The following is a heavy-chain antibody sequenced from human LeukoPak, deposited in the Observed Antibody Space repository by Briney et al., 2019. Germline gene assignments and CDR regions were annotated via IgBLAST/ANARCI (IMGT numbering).Heavy chain of an antibody. J-gene: IGHJ4*02. V-gene: IGHV1-2*02. CDR1: GYTFTSYG. CDR3: AKEGDCSSTSCHFDY. CDR2: INPNSGDT. D-gene: IGHD2-2*01. Sequence: ASVKVSCKASGYTFTSYGISWVRQAPGQGLEWMGWINPNSGDTNYAQKFQGRVTMTRDTSISTAYMELRRLRSDDTAVYHCAKEGDCSSTSCHFDYWGQGTLVTVSS.